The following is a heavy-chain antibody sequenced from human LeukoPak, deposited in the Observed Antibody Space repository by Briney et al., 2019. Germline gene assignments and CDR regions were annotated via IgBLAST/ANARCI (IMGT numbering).Heavy chain of an antibody. CDR1: GYSISSGYS. J-gene: IGHJ4*02. D-gene: IGHD3-3*01. CDR2: IYHSGST. Sequence: SETLSLTCTVSGYSISSGYSWGWIRQPPGKGLEGIGTIYHSGSTYYNPSLKSRVTISVDTSKNQFSLKLSSVTAADTAVYYCARVFWSGYLYYYEYWGQGILVTVSS. V-gene: IGHV4-38-2*02. CDR3: ARVFWSGYLYYYEY.